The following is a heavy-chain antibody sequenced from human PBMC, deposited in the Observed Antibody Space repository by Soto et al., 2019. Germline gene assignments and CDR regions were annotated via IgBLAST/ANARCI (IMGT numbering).Heavy chain of an antibody. CDR3: ARDLWFGELRYNWFDP. CDR1: GYTFTSYG. J-gene: IGHJ5*02. Sequence: QVQLVQSGAEVKKPGASVKVSCKASGYTFTSYGISWVRQAPGQGLQWMGWISAYNGNTNYAQKLQGRVTMTTDTSTSTAYMELRSLRSDDTAVYYCARDLWFGELRYNWFDPWGQGTLVTVSS. V-gene: IGHV1-18*01. D-gene: IGHD3-10*01. CDR2: ISAYNGNT.